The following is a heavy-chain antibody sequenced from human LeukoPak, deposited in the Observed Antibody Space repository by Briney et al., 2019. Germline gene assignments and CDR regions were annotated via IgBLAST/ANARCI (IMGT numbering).Heavy chain of an antibody. CDR1: GFTFSSYF. D-gene: IGHD2-8*02. CDR3: ARDDPVVYATYDH. CDR2: IKQDDSKR. V-gene: IGHV3-7*01. J-gene: IGHJ4*02. Sequence: GESLRLSCEVSGFTFSSYFMSWVRQAPGKGLEWVANIKQDDSKRSYADSVKGRFIISRDNVKRSVYLQMTSLRADDTAIYYCARDDPVVYATYDHWGQGTLVTVSS.